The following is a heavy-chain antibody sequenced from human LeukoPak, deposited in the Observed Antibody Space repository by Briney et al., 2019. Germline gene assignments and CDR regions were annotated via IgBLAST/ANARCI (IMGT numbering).Heavy chain of an antibody. CDR2: IDHTGST. J-gene: IGHJ4*02. CDR3: ARGLSSGSYYSSLDS. V-gene: IGHV4-34*01. D-gene: IGHD3-10*01. CDR1: GGSFSGYY. Sequence: SETLSLTCAVYGGSFSGYYWSWIRQPPGKGLEWSGEIDHTGSTSYHPSLKSRVTISKDTSNNHFSLKLNSVTAPDTSVYYCARGLSSGSYYSSLDSRRQRTLVTVSS.